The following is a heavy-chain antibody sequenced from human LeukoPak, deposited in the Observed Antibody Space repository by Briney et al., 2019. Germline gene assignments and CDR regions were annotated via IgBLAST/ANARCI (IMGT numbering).Heavy chain of an antibody. Sequence: GGSLRLSCAASGFTFSDHYMSWIRQAPGKGLEWVSYISTSGSTTSYADSVKGRFTISRDNAKNSLYLQMNSLRAEDTAVYYCARGPSYSSSTFHFDYWGQGTLVTVSS. CDR1: GFTFSDHY. D-gene: IGHD6-6*01. V-gene: IGHV3-11*04. CDR2: ISTSGSTT. CDR3: ARGPSYSSSTFHFDY. J-gene: IGHJ4*02.